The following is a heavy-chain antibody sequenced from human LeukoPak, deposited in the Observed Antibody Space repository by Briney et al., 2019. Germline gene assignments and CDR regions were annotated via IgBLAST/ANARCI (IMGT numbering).Heavy chain of an antibody. CDR1: GFTFSSYA. V-gene: IGHV3-23*01. CDR2: LSGSGGST. D-gene: IGHD6-19*01. J-gene: IGHJ4*02. Sequence: PGGSLRLSCAASGFTFSSYAMSWVRQAPGKGLEWVSALSGSGGSTYYADSVKGRFTISRDNSTNTLYLQMNSLRAEGTAVYYCAKDRGSYSSGCYRNRPQWHFDYWGQGTLVTVSS. CDR3: AKDRGSYSSGCYRNRPQWHFDY.